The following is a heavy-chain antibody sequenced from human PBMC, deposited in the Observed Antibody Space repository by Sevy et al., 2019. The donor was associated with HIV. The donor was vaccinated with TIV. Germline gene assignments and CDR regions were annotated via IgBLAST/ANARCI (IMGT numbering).Heavy chain of an antibody. V-gene: IGHV1-18*01. CDR3: ARDSPYCGGGSCYEEPGYYGMDV. CDR1: GYTFTSYG. D-gene: IGHD2-15*01. J-gene: IGHJ6*02. CDR2: ISAYNGNT. Sequence: ASVKVSCKASGYTFTSYGISWVRQAPGQGLEWMGWISAYNGNTNYAQKLQGRVTMTTDTSTSTAYMELRGLRSDVTAVYYCARDSPYCGGGSCYEEPGYYGMDVWGQGTTVTVSS.